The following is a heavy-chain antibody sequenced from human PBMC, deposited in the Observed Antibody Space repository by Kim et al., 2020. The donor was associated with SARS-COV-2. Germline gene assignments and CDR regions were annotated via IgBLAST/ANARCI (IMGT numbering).Heavy chain of an antibody. J-gene: IGHJ6*02. Sequence: ESLKISCKGSEYAFDSYWVAWVRQSPGKGLEWMGIIYPGDSETRYSPSFKGQVTISADTSVTTVYLQWSSLKASDTAMYYCGRRASSESTTDASGGMDVWGQGTTVTVSS. CDR1: EYAFDSYW. D-gene: IGHD3-10*01. V-gene: IGHV5-51*01. CDR3: GRRASSESTTDASGGMDV. CDR2: IYPGDSET.